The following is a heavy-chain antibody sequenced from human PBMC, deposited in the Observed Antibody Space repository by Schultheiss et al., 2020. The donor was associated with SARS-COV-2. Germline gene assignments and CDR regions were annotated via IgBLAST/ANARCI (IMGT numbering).Heavy chain of an antibody. J-gene: IGHJ4*02. V-gene: IGHV1-2*02. CDR2: INPNSGGT. Sequence: ASVKVSCKASGYTFTGYYMHWVRQAPGQGLEWMGWINPNSGGTNYAQKFQGRVTMTRDTSISTAYMELSSLRSEDTAVYYCARDLGTLWFGELFLDYWGQGTLVTVSS. CDR1: GYTFTGYY. CDR3: ARDLGTLWFGELFLDY. D-gene: IGHD3-10*01.